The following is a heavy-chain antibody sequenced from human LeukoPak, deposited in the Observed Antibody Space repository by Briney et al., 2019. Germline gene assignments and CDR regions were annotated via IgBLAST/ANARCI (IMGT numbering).Heavy chain of an antibody. D-gene: IGHD1-26*01. CDR2: IWFDGTNE. V-gene: IGHV3-33*01. CDR1: GFNFSYYA. Sequence: GGSLRLSCTTSGFNFSYYAMHWVRQAPGKGLAWVALIWFDGTNEYYEDSVKGRFTISRDNSKDTVFLQMNSLTVDDTAVYYCARLVGGTTGATEYWGQGSLVSVS. CDR3: ARLVGGTTGATEY. J-gene: IGHJ4*02.